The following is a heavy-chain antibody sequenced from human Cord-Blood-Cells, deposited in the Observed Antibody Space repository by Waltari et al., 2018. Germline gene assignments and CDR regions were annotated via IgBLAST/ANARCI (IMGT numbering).Heavy chain of an antibody. D-gene: IGHD3-22*01. J-gene: IGHJ3*02. CDR3: AGLGSYYDSSGYSYDAFDI. CDR2: IYYSGST. Sequence: QVQLQESGPGLVKPSETLSLTCPVSGGSISSYYWSWIRPPPGKGLEWIGYIYYSGSTNYNPSLKSRVTISVDTSKNQFSLKLSSVTAADTAVYYCAGLGSYYDSSGYSYDAFDIWGQGTMVTVSS. V-gene: IGHV4-59*08. CDR1: GGSISSYY.